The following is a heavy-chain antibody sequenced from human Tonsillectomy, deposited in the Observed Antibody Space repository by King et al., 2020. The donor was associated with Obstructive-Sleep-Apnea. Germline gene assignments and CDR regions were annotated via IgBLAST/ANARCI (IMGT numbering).Heavy chain of an antibody. CDR3: ARLPWLVVADDY. J-gene: IGHJ4*02. CDR1: AGSISSSNYY. D-gene: IGHD6-19*01. V-gene: IGHV4-39*01. CDR2: IYDSGST. Sequence: QLQESGPGLLKPSETLSLTCNVSAGSISSSNYYWAWIRQPPGKGLEWIGSIYDSGSTYYNPSLKRRVTISVDTSKNLFSLNLRSVTATDTAIYFCARLPWLVVADDYRGQGTLVTVSS.